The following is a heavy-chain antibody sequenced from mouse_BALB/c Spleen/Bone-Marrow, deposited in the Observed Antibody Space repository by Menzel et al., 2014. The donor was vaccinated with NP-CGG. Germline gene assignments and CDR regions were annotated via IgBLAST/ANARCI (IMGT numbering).Heavy chain of an antibody. J-gene: IGHJ2*01. D-gene: IGHD2-3*01. Sequence: ESGAELVRPGSSVKISCKASGYAFSSYWMNWVKQRPGQGLEWIGQIYPGDGDTNYNGKFKGKATLTADKSSSTAYMQLSSLTSEDSAVYFCARSRGYYADYWGQGTTLTVSS. CDR3: ARSRGYYADY. CDR2: IYPGDGDT. CDR1: GYAFSSYW. V-gene: IGHV1-80*01.